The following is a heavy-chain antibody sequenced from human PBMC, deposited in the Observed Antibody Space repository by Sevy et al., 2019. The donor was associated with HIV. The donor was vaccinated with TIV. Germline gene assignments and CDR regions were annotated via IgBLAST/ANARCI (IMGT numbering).Heavy chain of an antibody. CDR2: IDQDGGEK. Sequence: QLGGPLRLSCAASGFTFTNYYMSWVRQAPGKGLEWVANIDQDGGEKYYVDSVKGRFTISRDNARNSLFLQMNSLRAEDTAVYYCARARYYDILTGQNYYYYMDVWGKGTTVTVSS. CDR1: GFTFTNYY. CDR3: ARARYYDILTGQNYYYYMDV. J-gene: IGHJ6*03. D-gene: IGHD3-9*01. V-gene: IGHV3-7*01.